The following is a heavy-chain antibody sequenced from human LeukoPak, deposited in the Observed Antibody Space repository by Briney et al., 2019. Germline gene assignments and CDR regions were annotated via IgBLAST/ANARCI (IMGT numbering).Heavy chain of an antibody. V-gene: IGHV3-7*01. CDR2: IKGDGGVQ. Sequence: PGGSLRLSCTASGFPFSVYWISWVRRAPGKGLEWVANIKGDGGVQDYADSVKGRFTISRDNAKNLVYLQMNSLRVDDTAIYYCVGQLLRAVWDKGTTVTVSS. CDR3: VGQLLRAV. CDR1: GFPFSVYW. D-gene: IGHD2-2*01. J-gene: IGHJ6*04.